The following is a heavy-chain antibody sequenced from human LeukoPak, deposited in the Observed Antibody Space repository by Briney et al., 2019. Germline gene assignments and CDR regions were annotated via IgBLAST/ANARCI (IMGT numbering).Heavy chain of an antibody. J-gene: IGHJ6*03. Sequence: ASVKVSCKASGYTFTSYYMHWVRQAPGQGLEWMGIINPSGGSTSYAQKFQGRVTMTRDTSTSTVYMELSSLRSEDTAVYCCARMGVRGGYYYYMDVWGKGTTVTISS. D-gene: IGHD3-10*01. V-gene: IGHV1-46*01. CDR3: ARMGVRGGYYYYMDV. CDR1: GYTFTSYY. CDR2: INPSGGST.